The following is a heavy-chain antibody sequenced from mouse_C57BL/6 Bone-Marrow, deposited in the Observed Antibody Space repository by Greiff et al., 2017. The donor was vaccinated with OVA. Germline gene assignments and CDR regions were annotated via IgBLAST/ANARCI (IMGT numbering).Heavy chain of an antibody. CDR1: GYSFTGYY. J-gene: IGHJ2*01. V-gene: IGHV1-42*01. CDR3: ARSLRYYFDD. Sequence: EVQLQQSGPELVKPGASVKISCKASGYSFTGYYMNWVKQSPEKSLEWIGEINPSTGGTTSNQKFKAKATLTVDKSSSTAYMQRKSLTSEDSAVYYCARSLRYYFDDWGQGTTLTVSS. D-gene: IGHD1-1*01. CDR2: INPSTGGT.